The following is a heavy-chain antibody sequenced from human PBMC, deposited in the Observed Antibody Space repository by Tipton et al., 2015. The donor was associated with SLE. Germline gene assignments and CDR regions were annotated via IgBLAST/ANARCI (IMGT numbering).Heavy chain of an antibody. J-gene: IGHJ4*02. CDR2: IKEDGSEK. V-gene: IGHV3-7*01. D-gene: IGHD5-18*01. CDR3: ARAPGQLWPWDY. CDR1: GFTFSSYW. Sequence: GSLRLSCAASGFTFSSYWMSRVRQAPGKGLEWVANIKEDGSEKYYVDSVKGRFTISRDNAKNSLYLQMNSLGAEDTAVYYCARAPGQLWPWDYWGQGTLVTVSS.